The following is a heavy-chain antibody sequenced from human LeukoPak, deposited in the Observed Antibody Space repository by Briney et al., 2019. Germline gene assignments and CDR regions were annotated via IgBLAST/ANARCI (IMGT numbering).Heavy chain of an antibody. J-gene: IGHJ4*02. D-gene: IGHD2-2*01. CDR3: ARNLPAADY. CDR1: GSTFSSHT. V-gene: IGHV3-48*04. Sequence: GGSLRLSCAASGSTFSSHTMNWVRQAPGKGLEWVSYISNTGSVIYYADSVKGRFTISRDNAKNSLYLQMNSLRAEDTAVYYRARNLPAADYWGQGTLVTVSS. CDR2: ISNTGSVI.